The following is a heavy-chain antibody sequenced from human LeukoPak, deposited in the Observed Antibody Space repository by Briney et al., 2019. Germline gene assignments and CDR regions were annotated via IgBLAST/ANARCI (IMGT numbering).Heavy chain of an antibody. V-gene: IGHV3-30-3*01. CDR1: GFTFSRFP. CDR2: ISSDGSDK. J-gene: IGHJ4*02. CDR3: ARDYPADH. Sequence: GGSLRLSCAASGFTFSRFPMHWVRQAPGKGLEWVALISSDGSDKKYADSVKGRFSMSRGNSMNTLYLQMHSLRVEDTAVYYCARDYPADHWGQGTLVTVSS.